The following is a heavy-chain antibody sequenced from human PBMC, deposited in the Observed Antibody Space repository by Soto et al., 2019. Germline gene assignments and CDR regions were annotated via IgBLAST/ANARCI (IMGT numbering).Heavy chain of an antibody. J-gene: IGHJ6*02. Sequence: QVQLVQSGAEVKKPGSSVKVSCKASGGTFKNYAFNWVRQAPGQGLEWMGMIIPVFGTPNYAQKFQGRVTIAADESTGTAYMELNSLRSEDTAVYFCARWPRLYYYGMDVWGQGTTVTVSS. CDR2: IIPVFGTP. V-gene: IGHV1-69*18. CDR3: ARWPRLYYYGMDV. D-gene: IGHD3-16*01. CDR1: GGTFKNYA.